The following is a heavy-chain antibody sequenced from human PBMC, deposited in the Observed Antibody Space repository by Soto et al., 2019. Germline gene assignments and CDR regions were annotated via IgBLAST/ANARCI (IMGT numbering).Heavy chain of an antibody. J-gene: IGHJ4*02. CDR2: IKKDGSER. V-gene: IGHV3-7*01. Sequence: PGGSLRLSCAGSGFTFSSYSMNWVRQAPGKGPEWVANIKKDGSERHYVDSVKGRFTISRDNAKNSLYLQMNSLTAEDTAVYYCTRDGLWGQGTLVTVS. CDR1: GFTFSSYS. CDR3: TRDGL.